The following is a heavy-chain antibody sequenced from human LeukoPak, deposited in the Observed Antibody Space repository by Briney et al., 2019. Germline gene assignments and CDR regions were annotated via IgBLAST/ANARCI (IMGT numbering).Heavy chain of an antibody. Sequence: SETLSLTCAVYGGSFSGYYWSWIRQPPGKGLEWIGEINHSGSTNYNPSLKSRVTISVDTSKNQFSLKLSSVTAADTAVYYCARGSRVXQTAYWGQGTLVTVS. CDR3: ARGSRVXQTAY. CDR2: INHSGST. V-gene: IGHV4-34*01. CDR1: GGSFSGYY. J-gene: IGHJ4*02. D-gene: IGHD2-15*01.